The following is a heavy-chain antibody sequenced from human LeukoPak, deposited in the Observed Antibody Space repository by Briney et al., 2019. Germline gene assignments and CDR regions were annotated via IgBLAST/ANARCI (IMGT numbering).Heavy chain of an antibody. Sequence: GGSLRLSCAASGFTFSSIAMTWVRQAPGKGLEWVSTIRSNGETTYNADSVKGRFTISRDNSKTTLYVQLNSLRVEDTAIYYCAKGQELDDGVFDSWGQGTLVTVSS. V-gene: IGHV3-23*01. D-gene: IGHD1-1*01. J-gene: IGHJ4*02. CDR3: AKGQELDDGVFDS. CDR2: IRSNGETT. CDR1: GFTFSSIA.